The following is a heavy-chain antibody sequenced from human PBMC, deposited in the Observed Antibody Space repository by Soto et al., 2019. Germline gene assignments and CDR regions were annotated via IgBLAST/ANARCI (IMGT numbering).Heavy chain of an antibody. CDR3: ARWWSGSRQGFDP. CDR1: GGSLHSGDFY. Sequence: ASGTLSLTCTVFGGSLHSGDFYWSWIRQHPGKGLEWIGYIYYSGSTYYNPSLKSRVTISVDTSKNQFSLKLSSVTAADTAVYYCARWWSGSRQGFDPWGQGTLVTVSS. CDR2: IYYSGST. J-gene: IGHJ5*02. V-gene: IGHV4-31*03. D-gene: IGHD3-3*01.